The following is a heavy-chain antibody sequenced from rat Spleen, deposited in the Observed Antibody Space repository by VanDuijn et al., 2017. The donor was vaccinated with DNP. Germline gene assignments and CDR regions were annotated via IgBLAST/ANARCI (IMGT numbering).Heavy chain of an antibody. Sequence: EVQLQESGPGLVKPSQSLSLTCSVTGYSITSSYRWNWIRKFPGNKLEWMGSVNSAGITNYNPSPKSRISITRDTSKNQFFLQLNSVTTEDTAIYFCTRDRPNYGGYSDIWFAYWGQGTLVTVSS. CDR3: TRDRPNYGGYSDIWFAY. D-gene: IGHD1-11*01. CDR2: VNSAGIT. V-gene: IGHV3-3*01. CDR1: GYSITSSYR. J-gene: IGHJ3*01.